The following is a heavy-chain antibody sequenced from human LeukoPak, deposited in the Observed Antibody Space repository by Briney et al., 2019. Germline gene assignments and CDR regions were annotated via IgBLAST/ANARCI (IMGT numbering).Heavy chain of an antibody. J-gene: IGHJ6*02. V-gene: IGHV3-21*01. D-gene: IGHD3-9*01. CDR3: ARDQGPNYDILTGYYWLYYYGMDV. CDR1: GFTFTSYS. Sequence: PGGSLRLSCAASGFTFTSYSMNWVRHAPGKWRERVSSISSSSSYIYYADSVKSRFTNSRDNAKNSLYLQMNSLRAEDTAVYYCARDQGPNYDILTGYYWLYYYGMDVWGQGTTVTVSS. CDR2: ISSSSSYI.